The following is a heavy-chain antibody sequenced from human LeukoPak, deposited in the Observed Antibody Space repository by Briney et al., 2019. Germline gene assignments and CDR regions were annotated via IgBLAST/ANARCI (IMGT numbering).Heavy chain of an antibody. CDR1: GGSISSSSYY. V-gene: IGHV4-39*07. CDR2: IYHSGRT. Sequence: PSETLSLTCTVSGGSISSSSYYWGWIRQPPGKGLEWIGSIYHSGRTFYNPSLKSRVTISVDTSKNQFSLKLTSVTAADTAVYYCARLYPPATRFDYWGQGTLVTVSS. CDR3: ARLYPPATRFDY. D-gene: IGHD5-24*01. J-gene: IGHJ4*02.